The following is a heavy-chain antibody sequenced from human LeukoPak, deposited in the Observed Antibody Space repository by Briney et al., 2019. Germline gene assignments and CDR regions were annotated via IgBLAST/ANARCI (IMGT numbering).Heavy chain of an antibody. CDR2: INHSGST. V-gene: IGHV4-34*01. Sequence: PSETLSLTCAVYGGSFSGYYWSWIRQPPGKGLEWIGEINHSGSTNYNPSLKSRVTMSVDTSKNQFSLKLSSVTAADTAVYYCARERTATYDAFDIWGHGTMVTVSS. CDR3: ARERTATYDAFDI. J-gene: IGHJ3*02. D-gene: IGHD2-2*01. CDR1: GGSFSGYY.